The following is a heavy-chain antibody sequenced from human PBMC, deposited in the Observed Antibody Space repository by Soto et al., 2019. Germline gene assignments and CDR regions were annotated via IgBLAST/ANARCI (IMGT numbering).Heavy chain of an antibody. D-gene: IGHD4-17*01. CDR3: ARPSGSYGDYAWSLKY. CDR1: GYTFTGYS. Sequence: QVQLVQSGAEVKKPGASVKVSCKASGYTFTGYSVGWVRRAPGQGLEWMGWISAYSGDTYYAQRFQDRLTMTTDASTSTAYMELTSLRSDDTAVYYCARPSGSYGDYAWSLKYWGQGTLVTVSS. V-gene: IGHV1-18*01. J-gene: IGHJ4*02. CDR2: ISAYSGDT.